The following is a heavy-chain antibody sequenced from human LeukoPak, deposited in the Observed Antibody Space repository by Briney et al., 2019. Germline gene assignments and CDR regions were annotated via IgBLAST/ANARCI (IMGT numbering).Heavy chain of an antibody. D-gene: IGHD2-2*01. CDR2: IKEDGSEK. CDR3: ARDWMGYCSSNSCYLYYMDV. V-gene: IGHV3-7*01. J-gene: IGHJ6*03. Sequence: GRSLRLSCAASGFPFSSYWMSWVRQAPGKGLEWVANIKEDGSEKDYVDSVRGRFTISRDNARNSLYLQMNSLRAEDTAVYYCARDWMGYCSSNSCYLYYMDVWGKGTTVTVSS. CDR1: GFPFSSYW.